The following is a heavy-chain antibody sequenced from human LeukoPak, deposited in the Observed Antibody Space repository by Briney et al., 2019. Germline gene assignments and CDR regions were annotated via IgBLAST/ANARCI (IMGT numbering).Heavy chain of an antibody. J-gene: IGHJ3*01. CDR1: GFTIGSYW. Sequence: GGSLRLSCAGSGFTIGSYWMSWIRQAPGKGLEWVANIRQDGSEKYYVDSVKGRLTISRDNAKNSLYLQMNSLRAEDTGIYYCARAGYYGDDSFDLWGQGTMVTVSS. CDR2: IRQDGSEK. CDR3: ARAGYYGDDSFDL. V-gene: IGHV3-7*01. D-gene: IGHD2/OR15-2a*01.